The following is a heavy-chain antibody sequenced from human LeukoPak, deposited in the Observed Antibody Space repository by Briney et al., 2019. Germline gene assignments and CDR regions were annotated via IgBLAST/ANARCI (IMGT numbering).Heavy chain of an antibody. CDR2: INHSGST. Sequence: SETLSLTCAVYGGSFSGYYWSWIRQPPGKGLEWIGEINHSGSTNYNPSLKSRVTISVDTSKNQFSLKLSSVTAADTAVYYCARGDILTGYFREFGFFDLWGQGTLVTVSS. D-gene: IGHD3-9*01. J-gene: IGHJ4*02. CDR1: GGSFSGYY. V-gene: IGHV4-34*01. CDR3: ARGDILTGYFREFGFFDL.